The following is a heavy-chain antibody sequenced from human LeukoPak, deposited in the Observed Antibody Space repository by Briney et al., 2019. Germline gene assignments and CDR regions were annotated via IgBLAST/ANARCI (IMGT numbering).Heavy chain of an antibody. J-gene: IGHJ3*02. V-gene: IGHV3-23*01. CDR1: GFTFSSYA. CDR2: ISGSGGST. Sequence: GGSLRLSCAASGFTFSSYAMSWVRQAPGKGLEWVSAISGSGGSTYYADSVKGRFTISRDNSKNTLYLQMNSLRAEDTAVYYCAKDWVVPAAIVNAFDIWGQGTRVTVSS. D-gene: IGHD2-2*01. CDR3: AKDWVVPAAIVNAFDI.